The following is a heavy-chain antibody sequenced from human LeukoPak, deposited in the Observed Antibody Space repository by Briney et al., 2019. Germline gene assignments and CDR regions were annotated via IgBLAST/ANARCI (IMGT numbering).Heavy chain of an antibody. J-gene: IGHJ4*02. CDR2: IGSDGSTI. D-gene: IGHD3-16*01. CDR1: GFTFSSYE. CDR3: ARDSSAWGRAGFDY. Sequence: GGSLRLSCAASGFTFSSYEMNWVRQAPGKGLEWLSYIGSDGSTIYYADSVKGRFTISRDNAENLLYLQMNSLRAEDTAVYYCARDSSAWGRAGFDYWGQGTLVTVSS. V-gene: IGHV3-48*03.